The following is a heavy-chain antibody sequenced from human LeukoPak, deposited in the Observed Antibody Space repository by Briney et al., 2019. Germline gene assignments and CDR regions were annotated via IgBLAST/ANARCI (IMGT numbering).Heavy chain of an antibody. Sequence: PSETLSLTCAVYGGSFSGYYWSWIRQPPGKGLEWIGEINHSGSTNYNPSLKRRVTISVDTSKNQFSLKLSSVTAADTAVYYCARGLLRYFDWLSTYDAFDIWGQGTMVTVSS. CDR2: INHSGST. J-gene: IGHJ3*02. V-gene: IGHV4-34*01. CDR3: ARGLLRYFDWLSTYDAFDI. D-gene: IGHD3-9*01. CDR1: GGSFSGYY.